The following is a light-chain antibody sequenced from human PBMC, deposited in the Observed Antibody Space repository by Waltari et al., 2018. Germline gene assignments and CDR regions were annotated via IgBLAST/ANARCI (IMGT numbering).Light chain of an antibody. J-gene: IGKJ2*01. CDR1: QDIYNY. CDR3: QQSYSTPMYT. Sequence: DVQLTQSPSSLSASVGDSVTITCQASQDIYNYLNWFQQKPGKAPKLLIYDASNLETGVPSRFSGSRSGTDFTFTISSLQPEDVATYYCQQSYSTPMYTFGQGTKLEIK. CDR2: DAS. V-gene: IGKV1-33*01.